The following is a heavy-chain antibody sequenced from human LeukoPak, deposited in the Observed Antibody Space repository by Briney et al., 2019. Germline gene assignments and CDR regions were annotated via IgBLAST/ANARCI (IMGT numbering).Heavy chain of an antibody. Sequence: PGGSLRLSCAAPGFTFSSYSMNWVRQAPGKGVGWVSYISSSSSTIYYADSVKSRFTISRDNAKNSLYLQMNSLRAEDTAVYYCAREGAAARSYYYYGMDVWGQGTTVTVSS. J-gene: IGHJ6*02. CDR2: ISSSSSTI. CDR3: AREGAAARSYYYYGMDV. CDR1: GFTFSSYS. V-gene: IGHV3-48*01. D-gene: IGHD6-13*01.